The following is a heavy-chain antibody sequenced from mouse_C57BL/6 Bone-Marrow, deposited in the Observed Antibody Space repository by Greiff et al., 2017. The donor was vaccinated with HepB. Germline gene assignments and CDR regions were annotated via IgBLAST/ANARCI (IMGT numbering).Heavy chain of an antibody. V-gene: IGHV3-8*01. CDR3: ASGRGSYCYFDV. Sequence: EVQLLESGPGLAKPSQTLSLTCSATGYSITSDYWNWVRKSPGNKLEYMGYISYSGSAYSNPSLKSRISITRDTSKNQYNLQLNSVTTEETATYYCASGRGSYCYFDVWDSGTAVTVTA. CDR1: GYSITSDY. J-gene: IGHJ1*01. CDR2: ISYSGSA.